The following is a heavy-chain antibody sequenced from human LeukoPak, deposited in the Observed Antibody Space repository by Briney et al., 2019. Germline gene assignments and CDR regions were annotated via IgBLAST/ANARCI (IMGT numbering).Heavy chain of an antibody. CDR2: ISGGNTTT. D-gene: IGHD2-15*01. V-gene: IGHV3-11*01. CDR3: ARQGYCRRGSCYWSGWFDT. Sequence: KPGGSLRLSCVVSGFTFSDYYMSWIRRAPGKGLEWVSYISGGNTTTYYADSVKGRFTLSRDNAKDSLYLQMSSMRAEDTAVYYCARQGYCRRGSCYWSGWFDTWGHGNLVTVSS. J-gene: IGHJ5*01. CDR1: GFTFSDYY.